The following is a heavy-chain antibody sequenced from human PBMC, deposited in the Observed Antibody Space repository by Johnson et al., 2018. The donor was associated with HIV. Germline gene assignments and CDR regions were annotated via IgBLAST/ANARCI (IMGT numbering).Heavy chain of an antibody. Sequence: QVQLVESGGGVVQPGRSLRLSCAASGFTFSRYAMHWVRQVPGKGLEWVAVISYDGSNKDYADSVKGRFTISRDNSKNTLYLQMSSLRADDTAVYYCTTYSIIHAFDIWGQGTMVTVSS. CDR2: ISYDGSNK. CDR1: GFTFSRYA. J-gene: IGHJ3*02. CDR3: TTYSIIHAFDI. D-gene: IGHD6-13*01. V-gene: IGHV3-30-3*01.